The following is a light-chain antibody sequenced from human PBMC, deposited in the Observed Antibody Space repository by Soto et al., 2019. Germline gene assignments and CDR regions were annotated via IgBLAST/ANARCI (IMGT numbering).Light chain of an antibody. CDR1: QSVSSSY. Sequence: EIVLTQSPGTLSLSPGERATLSCRASQSVSSSYLAWYQQTPGQAPRLLIYGASSRATGLPDRFSGSGSGTDFTLTISRLEPEDFAVYYCQPYGSSGYTFGQGTKLEIK. CDR3: QPYGSSGYT. V-gene: IGKV3-20*01. CDR2: GAS. J-gene: IGKJ2*01.